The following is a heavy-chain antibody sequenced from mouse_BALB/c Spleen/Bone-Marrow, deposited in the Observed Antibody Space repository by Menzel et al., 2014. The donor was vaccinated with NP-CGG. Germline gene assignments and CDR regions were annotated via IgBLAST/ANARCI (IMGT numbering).Heavy chain of an antibody. J-gene: IGHJ1*01. CDR3: ARGIRYYGSIYGYLDV. Sequence: EVKLMESGGGLVKPGGSLTLSCAASGFIFSDYYMYWVRQTPEKRLEWVATISDGGSYTYYPDSVKGRFTISRDHAKNNLYLQMSSLKSEDTAMYYCARGIRYYGSIYGYLDVWGAGTAVTVSS. CDR1: GFIFSDYY. V-gene: IGHV5-4*02. D-gene: IGHD1-1*01. CDR2: ISDGGSYT.